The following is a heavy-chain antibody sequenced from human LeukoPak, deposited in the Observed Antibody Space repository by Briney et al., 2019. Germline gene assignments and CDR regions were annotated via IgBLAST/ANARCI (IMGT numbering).Heavy chain of an antibody. CDR3: VRFPWQQLVADPS. Sequence: GGSLRLSRSASGITVSSNYMRWARQAPGKGLEGVSVIDSGGSTYYADSVKGRFTIPRDNSNNTLSLQMNRLRAEDTAVYYCVRFPWQQLVADPSWGQGTLVTVPP. D-gene: IGHD6-13*01. V-gene: IGHV3-66*01. J-gene: IGHJ5*02. CDR1: GITVSSNY. CDR2: IDSGGST.